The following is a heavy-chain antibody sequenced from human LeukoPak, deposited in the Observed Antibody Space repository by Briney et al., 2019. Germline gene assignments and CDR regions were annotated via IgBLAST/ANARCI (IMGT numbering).Heavy chain of an antibody. CDR3: ARQRADYFYHYMDV. J-gene: IGHJ6*03. Sequence: SETLSLACTVSGGSIDSSSYYWDWIRQPPGKGLEWLGNIYYSGTTFYTSSLKSRVTISTDMSKNQFSLRLTSVTAADTAVYYCARQRADYFYHYMDVWGKGTTVIVSS. CDR2: IYYSGTT. V-gene: IGHV4-39*01. CDR1: GGSIDSSSYY.